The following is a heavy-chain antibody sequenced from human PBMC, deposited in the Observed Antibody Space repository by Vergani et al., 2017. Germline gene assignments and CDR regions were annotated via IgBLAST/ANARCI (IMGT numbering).Heavy chain of an antibody. V-gene: IGHV3-7*01. CDR3: ARYDFWSGYPEFDY. J-gene: IGHJ4*02. Sequence: VQLQQWGAGLLKPSETLSLTCAVYGGSFSGYYWSWIRQPPGKGLEWVANIKQDGSEKYYVDSVKGRFTISRDNAKNSLYLQMNSLRAEDTAVYYCARYDFWSGYPEFDYWGQGTLVTVSS. D-gene: IGHD3-3*01. CDR2: IKQDGSEK. CDR1: GGSFSGYY.